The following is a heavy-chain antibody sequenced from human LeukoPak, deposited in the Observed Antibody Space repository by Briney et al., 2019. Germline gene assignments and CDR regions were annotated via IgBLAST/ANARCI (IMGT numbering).Heavy chain of an antibody. CDR3: AITMIVVVTPDY. CDR2: FDPEDGET. Sequence: ASVKVSCKVSGYTLTELSMHWVRQAPGKGLEWMGGFDPEDGETIYAQKFQGRVTMTRDTSISTAYMELSRLRSDDTAVYYCAITMIVVVTPDYWGQGTLVTVSS. V-gene: IGHV1-24*01. J-gene: IGHJ4*02. CDR1: GYTLTELS. D-gene: IGHD3-22*01.